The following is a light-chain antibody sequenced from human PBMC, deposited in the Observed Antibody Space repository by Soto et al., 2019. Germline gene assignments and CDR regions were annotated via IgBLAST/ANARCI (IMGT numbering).Light chain of an antibody. CDR3: QQYNNWPIT. V-gene: IGKV3-15*01. CDR1: QSVSNN. J-gene: IGKJ5*01. CDR2: GAS. Sequence: TQSPGTLSLSPGERATLSCRASQSVSNNYLAWYQQKPGQAPRLLIYGASTRATGIPARFSGSGSGTEFTLTISSLQSEDFAVYYCQQYNNWPITFGQGTRLEIK.